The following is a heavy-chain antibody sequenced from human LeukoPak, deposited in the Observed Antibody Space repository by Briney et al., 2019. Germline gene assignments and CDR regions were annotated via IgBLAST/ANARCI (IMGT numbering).Heavy chain of an antibody. CDR1: GFTFSDYD. V-gene: IGHV3-13*01. J-gene: IGHJ4*02. Sequence: GGSLRLSCAASGFTFSDYDMHWLRQAPGTGLEWVSAIGTAGDTYYTGSVKGRFTISRENAKNSLYLQMNSLRAGDTAVYYCARVAKERVGGVYYFDYWGQGTLVTVSS. CDR3: ARVAKERVGGVYYFDY. D-gene: IGHD1-1*01. CDR2: IGTAGDT.